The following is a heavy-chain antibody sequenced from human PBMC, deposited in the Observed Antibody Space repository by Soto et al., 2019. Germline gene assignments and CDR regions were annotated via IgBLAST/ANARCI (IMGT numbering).Heavy chain of an antibody. D-gene: IGHD2-2*01. CDR3: AKSRRGYCSSTSCPLSLDY. CDR2: ISGSGGST. Sequence: PGGSLRLSCAASGFTFISYAMSWVRQAPGKGLDGVSAISGSGGSTYYADSVKGRFTISRDNSKNTLYLQMHSLRAEDTAVYYCAKSRRGYCSSTSCPLSLDYWGQGTLVTVSS. CDR1: GFTFISYA. J-gene: IGHJ4*02. V-gene: IGHV3-23*01.